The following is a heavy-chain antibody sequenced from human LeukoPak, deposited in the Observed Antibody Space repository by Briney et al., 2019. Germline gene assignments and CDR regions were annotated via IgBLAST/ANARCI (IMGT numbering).Heavy chain of an antibody. CDR3: AKPTYYYDSSGYSS. V-gene: IGHV3-23*01. CDR2: ISGSGGNT. D-gene: IGHD3-22*01. Sequence: GGSLILSCAASGFTFSSYAMSWVRQAPGKGLEWVSAISGSGGNTYYADSVKGRFTISRDNSKNTLYLQMNGLRAEDTAVYYCAKPTYYYDSSGYSSWGQGTLVTVSS. CDR1: GFTFSSYA. J-gene: IGHJ4*02.